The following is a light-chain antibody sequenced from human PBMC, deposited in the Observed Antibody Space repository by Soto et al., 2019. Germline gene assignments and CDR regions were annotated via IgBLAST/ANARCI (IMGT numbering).Light chain of an antibody. V-gene: IGKV4-1*01. J-gene: IGKJ2*01. CDR2: WAS. Sequence: DIVMTQSPDTLAVSLGERATINCKSSQSILYNSNNKNYLAWYQQKPGQPPKLLIYWASIRQSGVPDRFSGSESGPDFTLTISSLQAEDVAVYYCQQYYTTPYTFGQGTKLEIK. CDR1: QSILYNSNNKNY. CDR3: QQYYTTPYT.